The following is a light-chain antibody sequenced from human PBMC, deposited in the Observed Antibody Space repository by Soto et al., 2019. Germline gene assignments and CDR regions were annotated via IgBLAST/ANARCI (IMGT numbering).Light chain of an antibody. CDR2: EDT. CDR3: CSYVGDTTLV. CDR1: GNYIESYNL. J-gene: IGLJ2*01. V-gene: IGLV2-23*01. Sequence: QSALTQPASVSGSPGQSITISCTGSGNYIESYNLISWYQQHPGKAPKPIIYEDTQRPSGVSHRFSASESGNTASLTISGLQAGDEADYYCCSYVGDTTLVFGGGTQLTVL.